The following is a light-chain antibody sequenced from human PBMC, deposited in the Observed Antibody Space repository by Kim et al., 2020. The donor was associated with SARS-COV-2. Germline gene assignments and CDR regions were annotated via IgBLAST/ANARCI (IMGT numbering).Light chain of an antibody. Sequence: GQRVTISCSGSSSNIGSNTVNWYQQLPGTAPKLLIYSNNQRPSGVPDRFYGSKSGTSASLAISGLQSEDEADYYCAAWDDSLNGVVFGGGTKLTVL. CDR1: SSNIGSNT. CDR3: AAWDDSLNGVV. CDR2: SNN. J-gene: IGLJ2*01. V-gene: IGLV1-44*01.